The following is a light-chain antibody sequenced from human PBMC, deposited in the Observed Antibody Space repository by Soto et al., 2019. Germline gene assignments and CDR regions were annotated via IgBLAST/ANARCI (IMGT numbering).Light chain of an antibody. CDR1: SGHSSND. J-gene: IGLJ2*01. Sequence: AQSPSASASLGASVRFTCTLSSGHSSNDVAWHQQQPEKGPRFLMKLNSDGSHTKGDGIPDRFSGSSSGAERYLTISNLQSEDEAEYYCQTWGTGTVVFVGGTKVTVL. CDR3: QTWGTGTVV. CDR2: LNSDGSH. V-gene: IGLV4-69*01.